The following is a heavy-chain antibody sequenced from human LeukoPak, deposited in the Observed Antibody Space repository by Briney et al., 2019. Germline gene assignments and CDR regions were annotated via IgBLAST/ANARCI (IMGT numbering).Heavy chain of an antibody. D-gene: IGHD2-2*01. CDR2: IYTSGST. Sequence: SETLSLTCTVSGGSISSYYWSWIRQPAGKGLEWIGRIYTSGSTDYNPSLKSRVTISVDKSKNQFSLKLSSVTAADTAVYYCARVGGYCSSTSCYNWFGPWGQVTLVTVSS. CDR1: GGSISSYY. J-gene: IGHJ5*02. V-gene: IGHV4-4*07. CDR3: ARVGGYCSSTSCYNWFGP.